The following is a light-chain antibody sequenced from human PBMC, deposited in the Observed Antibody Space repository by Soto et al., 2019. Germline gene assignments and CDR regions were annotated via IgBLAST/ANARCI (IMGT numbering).Light chain of an antibody. V-gene: IGKV3-20*01. CDR3: QHYDIARWT. CDR1: QSISSTY. Sequence: ENVLYQSPGTLSLSPGERATLSCRASQSISSTYLTWYHQKPGQAPRLLIYDASRRATGIPDRFSGSGSGTDFSLTISRLEPEDFAVYYCQHYDIARWTFGLVSKVDIK. J-gene: IGKJ1*01. CDR2: DAS.